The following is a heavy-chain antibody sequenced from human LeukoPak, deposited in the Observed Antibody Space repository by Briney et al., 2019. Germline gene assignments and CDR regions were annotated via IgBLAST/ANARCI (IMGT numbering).Heavy chain of an antibody. CDR3: AKNSPGRAIDY. V-gene: IGHV3-23*01. CDR2: ISGNGGRT. Sequence: GGSLRLSCTASGFTFTTYAMSWVRQAPGKGLEWVSTISGNGGRTYYEDSVKGRFTISRDNSKNTLYLQVSSLRAEDTAKYYCAKNSPGRAIDYWGQGTLVIVSS. J-gene: IGHJ4*02. CDR1: GFTFTTYA. D-gene: IGHD2-15*01.